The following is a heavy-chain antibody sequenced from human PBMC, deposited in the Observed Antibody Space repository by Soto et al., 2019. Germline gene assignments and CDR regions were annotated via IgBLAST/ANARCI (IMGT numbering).Heavy chain of an antibody. CDR1: GYTFNFYG. J-gene: IGHJ4*02. V-gene: IGHV1-18*01. D-gene: IGHD2-2*01. Sequence: ASVKVSCKASGYTFNFYGISWVRQAPGQGLEWMGWISTFNGETRYAQKFQARVTVTTDTSTTTGYMELRSLRSDDTAVYYCARDVGYCSSSTCLIDHWGQGTLVTVS. CDR3: ARDVGYCSSSTCLIDH. CDR2: ISTFNGET.